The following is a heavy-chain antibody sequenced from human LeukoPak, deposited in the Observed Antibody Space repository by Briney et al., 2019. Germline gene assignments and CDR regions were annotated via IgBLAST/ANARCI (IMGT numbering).Heavy chain of an antibody. Sequence: ASVKVSCKASGYTLTSYGISWVRQAPGQGLEWMGWISAYNGDTNYAQKLQGRVTMTTDTSTSTAYMELRSLRSDDTAVYYCARDSLGYSNYDYWGQGTLVTVSS. J-gene: IGHJ4*02. D-gene: IGHD4-11*01. V-gene: IGHV1-18*01. CDR2: ISAYNGDT. CDR1: GYTLTSYG. CDR3: ARDSLGYSNYDY.